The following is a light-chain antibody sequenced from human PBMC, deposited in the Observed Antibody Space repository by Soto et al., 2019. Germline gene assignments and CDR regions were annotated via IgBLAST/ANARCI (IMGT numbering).Light chain of an antibody. CDR2: GAS. Sequence: EIVMTQSPATLSVSPGERATLSCRASQGVGSNLAWYQQKPGQAPRLLIYGASTRATGIPARFSGSGSGTEFTLTISSLQPEDVATYYCQKYNSAPPWTFGQGTKVDIK. J-gene: IGKJ1*01. CDR3: QKYNSAPPWT. V-gene: IGKV3-15*01. CDR1: QGVGSN.